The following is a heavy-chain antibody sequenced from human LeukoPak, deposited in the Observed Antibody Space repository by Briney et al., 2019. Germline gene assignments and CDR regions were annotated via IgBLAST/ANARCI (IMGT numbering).Heavy chain of an antibody. Sequence: GGSLRLSCAASGFTFSGSAMHWVRQASGKGLEWVGRIRSKANSYATAYAASVKGRFTISRDDSKNTAYLQMNSLKTEDTAVYYCTSIIAAAAYWGQGTLVTVSS. J-gene: IGHJ4*02. D-gene: IGHD6-13*01. V-gene: IGHV3-73*01. CDR3: TSIIAAAAY. CDR2: IRSKANSYAT. CDR1: GFTFSGSA.